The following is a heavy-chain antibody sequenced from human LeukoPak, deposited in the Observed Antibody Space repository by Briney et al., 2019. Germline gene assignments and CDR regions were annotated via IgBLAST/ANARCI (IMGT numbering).Heavy chain of an antibody. CDR3: ARDPHILTGSYFDY. J-gene: IGHJ4*02. Sequence: ASVKVSCKASGGTFISYAISWVRQAPGQGLEWMGRIIPIFGTANYAQKFQGRATITTDESTSTAYMELSSLRSEDTAVYYCARDPHILTGSYFDYWGQGTLVTVSS. V-gene: IGHV1-69*05. D-gene: IGHD3-9*01. CDR2: IIPIFGTA. CDR1: GGTFISYA.